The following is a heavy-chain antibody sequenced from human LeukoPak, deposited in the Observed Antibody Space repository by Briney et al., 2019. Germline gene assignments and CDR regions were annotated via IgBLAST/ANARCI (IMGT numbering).Heavy chain of an antibody. CDR3: ARGRSSSKLYGMDV. J-gene: IGHJ6*02. V-gene: IGHV1-8*01. Sequence: GASVKVSCKASGYTFTSYDINWVRQATGQWLEWMGWMNLNSGNTGYAQKFQGRVTMTRNTSISTAYMELSSLRSEDTAVYYCARGRSSSKLYGMDVWGQGTTVTVSS. CDR2: MNLNSGNT. CDR1: GYTFTSYD. D-gene: IGHD6-13*01.